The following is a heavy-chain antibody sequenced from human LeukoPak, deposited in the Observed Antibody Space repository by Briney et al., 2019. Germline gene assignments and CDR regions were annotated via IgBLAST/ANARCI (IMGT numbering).Heavy chain of an antibody. CDR3: ARVGHDSDWHGVLF. CDR2: INPDNGGT. J-gene: IGHJ4*02. D-gene: IGHD2-21*01. V-gene: IGHV1-2*02. Sequence: ASVRVSCKASGYIFTGYYIHWVRQAPGQGLEWMGWINPDNGGTNYAQNFQGRVTMTRGTSISTAYMEVSRLRSDDTAVYYCARVGHDSDWHGVLFWGQGTLVTVSS. CDR1: GYIFTGYY.